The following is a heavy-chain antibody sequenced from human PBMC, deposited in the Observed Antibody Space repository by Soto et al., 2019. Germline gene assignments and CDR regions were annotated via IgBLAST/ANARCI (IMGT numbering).Heavy chain of an antibody. CDR1: VGTFSSYA. D-gene: IGHD3-3*02. J-gene: IGHJ5*02. V-gene: IGHV1-69*13. CDR2: IIPIFGTA. CDR3: ARVSVLSSNWFDP. Sequence: SVKVSCKASVGTFSSYASSRVRQAPGQGLEWMGGIIPIFGTANYAQKFQGRVTITADESTSTAYMELSSLRSEDTAVYYCARVSVLSSNWFDPWGQGTLVTVSS.